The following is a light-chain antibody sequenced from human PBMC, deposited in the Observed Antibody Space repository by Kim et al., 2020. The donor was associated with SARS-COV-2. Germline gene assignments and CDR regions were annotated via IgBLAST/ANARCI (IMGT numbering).Light chain of an antibody. Sequence: EIVMTQSPDTLSVSPGERATLSCRASQSVGSKLAWYQQKPGQAPRLLIYGASTRATGIPARFSGSESGTEFTLTISSLQSEDFAVYYCQQYNPWLTVTFGPGTKLDIK. CDR2: GAS. V-gene: IGKV3-15*01. CDR1: QSVGSK. J-gene: IGKJ3*01. CDR3: QQYNPWLTVT.